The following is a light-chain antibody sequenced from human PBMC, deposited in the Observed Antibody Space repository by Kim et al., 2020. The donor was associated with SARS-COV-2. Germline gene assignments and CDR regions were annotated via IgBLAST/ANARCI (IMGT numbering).Light chain of an antibody. Sequence: SSELTQDPAVSVALGQTVRITCQGDSLRIYYASWYQQKPGHTPVLVIYGKNNRPSGIPDRISGSSSGNTASLSITGAQADDESDSYCKSRDSSGNMVFGGRTQLTVL. CDR2: GKN. V-gene: IGLV3-19*01. J-gene: IGLJ2*01. CDR3: KSRDSSGNMV. CDR1: SLRIYY.